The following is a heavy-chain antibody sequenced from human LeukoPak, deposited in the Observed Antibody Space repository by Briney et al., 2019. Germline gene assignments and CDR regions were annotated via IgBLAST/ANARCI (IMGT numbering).Heavy chain of an antibody. J-gene: IGHJ6*04. D-gene: IGHD3-10*01. CDR2: INHSGST. CDR1: GGSFSGYY. CDR3: ARGLRGNYGSGSRYYYGMDV. Sequence: PSETLSLTCAVYGGSFSGYYWSWIRQPPGKGLEWIGEINHSGSTNYNPSLKRRVTISVDTPKNQFSLKLSSVTAADTAVYYCARGLRGNYGSGSRYYYGMDVWGKGTTVTVSS. V-gene: IGHV4-34*01.